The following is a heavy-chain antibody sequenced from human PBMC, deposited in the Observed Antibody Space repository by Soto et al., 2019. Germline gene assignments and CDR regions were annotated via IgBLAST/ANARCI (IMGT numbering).Heavy chain of an antibody. J-gene: IGHJ4*02. Sequence: SDTLSITCALYGGSFSSYYWSWIRQPPGKGLEWIGEINHSGSTNYNPSLKSRVTISVDTSKNQFSLKLSSVTAADTAVYYCARAILGTESSDLDYWGQGTLVTVSS. V-gene: IGHV4-34*01. D-gene: IGHD6-19*01. CDR1: GGSFSSYY. CDR2: INHSGST. CDR3: ARAILGTESSDLDY.